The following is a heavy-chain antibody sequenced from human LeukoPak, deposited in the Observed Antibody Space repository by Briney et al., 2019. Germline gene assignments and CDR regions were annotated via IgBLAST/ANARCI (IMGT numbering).Heavy chain of an antibody. D-gene: IGHD2-15*01. CDR2: INLSGST. Sequence: SQTLSLTCAVYGGSFSGYYWSWIRHPPRKGLEWIGEINLSGSTKYTTYLKSRVTTSVDTSKNPFSLKLSSVTAADTAVYYCARDRPNCSGDSCYVGDRYFDYWGQGTLVTVSS. CDR1: GGSFSGYY. V-gene: IGHV4-34*01. J-gene: IGHJ4*02. CDR3: ARDRPNCSGDSCYVGDRYFDY.